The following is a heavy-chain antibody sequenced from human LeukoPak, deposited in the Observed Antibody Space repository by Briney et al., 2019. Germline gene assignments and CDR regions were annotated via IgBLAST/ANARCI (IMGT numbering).Heavy chain of an antibody. D-gene: IGHD5-24*01. CDR3: ARGTEMATIEFDY. Sequence: GGSLRLSCAASGFTFSSYVMHWVRQAPGKGLEWVAVIWYDGSNKYYADSVKGRFTISRDNSKNTLYLQMNSLRAEDTAVYYCARGTEMATIEFDYWGQGTLVTVSS. CDR2: IWYDGSNK. CDR1: GFTFSSYV. V-gene: IGHV3-33*01. J-gene: IGHJ4*02.